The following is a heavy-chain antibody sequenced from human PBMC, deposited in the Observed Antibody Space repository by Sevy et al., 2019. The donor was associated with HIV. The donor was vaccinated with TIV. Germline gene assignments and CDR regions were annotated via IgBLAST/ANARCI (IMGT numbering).Heavy chain of an antibody. V-gene: IGHV3-33*01. CDR3: ARGNWVRWIQLAGFDY. Sequence: GGSLRLSCAASGFTFSSYGMHWVRQAPGKGLEWVAVIWYDGSNKYYADSVKGRFTISRANSKNTLYLQMNSLRAEDTAVYYCARGNWVRWIQLAGFDYWGQGTLVTVSS. J-gene: IGHJ4*02. D-gene: IGHD5-18*01. CDR2: IWYDGSNK. CDR1: GFTFSSYG.